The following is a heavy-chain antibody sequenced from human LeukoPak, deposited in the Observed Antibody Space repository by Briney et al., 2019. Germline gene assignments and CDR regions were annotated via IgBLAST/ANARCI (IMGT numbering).Heavy chain of an antibody. CDR1: GGSISSSSFY. V-gene: IGHV4-39*07. J-gene: IGHJ5*02. CDR2: IYYSGST. D-gene: IGHD6-13*01. CDR3: ARDRTQWLSSNWYGPFDP. Sequence: SETLSLTCTVSGGSISSSSFYWGWIRQPPGKGLEWIGSIYYSGSTHYNPSLKSRVSISVVTSKNQFSLKLSSVSAADTAVYYCARDRTQWLSSNWYGPFDPWGQGALVTVSS.